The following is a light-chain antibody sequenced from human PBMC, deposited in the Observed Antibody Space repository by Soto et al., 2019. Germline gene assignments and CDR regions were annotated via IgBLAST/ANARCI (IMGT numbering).Light chain of an antibody. CDR3: QQANTSPLT. Sequence: DIQMTQSPSSLSASVGDTVSITCRSSQDVGRWLSWYQQKPGKAPKILIFATSTLQSGVPSRFSGSGSGTDFTLTITSLQPEDFATYYCQQANTSPLTFGGGTKVDIK. V-gene: IGKV1-12*01. CDR2: ATS. CDR1: QDVGRW. J-gene: IGKJ4*01.